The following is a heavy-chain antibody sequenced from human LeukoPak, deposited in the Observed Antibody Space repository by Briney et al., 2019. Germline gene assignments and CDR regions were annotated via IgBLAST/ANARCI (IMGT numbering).Heavy chain of an antibody. Sequence: PGGSLRLSCAASGFTFSTYEMNWVRPAPGKGLEWVSYISSSGSTIYYADSVKGRFTISRDNAKNSLYLQMNSQRVEDTAVYYCARRGLYFDYWGQGTLVTVSS. CDR3: ARRGLYFDY. CDR2: ISSSGSTI. CDR1: GFTFSTYE. V-gene: IGHV3-48*03. J-gene: IGHJ4*02. D-gene: IGHD3-10*01.